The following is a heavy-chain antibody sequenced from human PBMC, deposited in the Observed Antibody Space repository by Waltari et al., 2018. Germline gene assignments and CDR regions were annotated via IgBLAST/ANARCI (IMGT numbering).Heavy chain of an antibody. J-gene: IGHJ4*02. CDR1: GYTFTSYY. V-gene: IGHV1-46*01. Sequence: QVQLVQSGAEVKKPGASVKVSCKASGYTFTSYYMHWVRQAPGQGLEWMGIINPSGGSTSYAQKFQGRFTISREKAKNSLYLQMNSLRAEDTAVYYCARGDIAVAGALDYWGQGTLVTVSS. CDR2: INPSGGST. CDR3: ARGDIAVAGALDY. D-gene: IGHD6-19*01.